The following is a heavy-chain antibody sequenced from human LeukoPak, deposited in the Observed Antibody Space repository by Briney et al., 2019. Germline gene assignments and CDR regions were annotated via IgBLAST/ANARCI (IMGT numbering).Heavy chain of an antibody. D-gene: IGHD6-13*01. J-gene: IGHJ4*02. Sequence: PGGSLRLSCAASGFTVSSNYMSWVRQAPGKGLEWVSVIYSGGSTYYADSVKGRFTISRDNSKNTLYLQMNSLRAEDTAVYYCASLGAAAGTIVDYWGQGTLVTVSS. CDR2: IYSGGST. V-gene: IGHV3-53*01. CDR1: GFTVSSNY. CDR3: ASLGAAAGTIVDY.